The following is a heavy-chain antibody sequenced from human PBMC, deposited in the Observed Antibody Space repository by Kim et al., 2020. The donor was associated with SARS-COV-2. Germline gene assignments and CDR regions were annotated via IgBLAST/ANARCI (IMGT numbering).Heavy chain of an antibody. CDR3: AKDIGVTWGTTAYHQYYGVGV. Sequence: GGSLRLSCAASGFTFDDYAMHWVRQAPGKGLVWVSLISGDAGRTYYADSVKGRFTISRDNSKNSLYLQMNSLRTEDTALYYCAKDIGVTWGTTAYHQYYGVGVWGQRTSVTVS. CDR2: ISGDAGRT. J-gene: IGHJ6*02. V-gene: IGHV3-43*02. D-gene: IGHD1-1*01. CDR1: GFTFDDYA.